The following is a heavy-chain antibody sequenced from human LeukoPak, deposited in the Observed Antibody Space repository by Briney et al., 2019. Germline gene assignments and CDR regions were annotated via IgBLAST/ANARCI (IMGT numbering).Heavy chain of an antibody. J-gene: IGHJ4*02. CDR2: ISYDGSNK. CDR3: ARDFYYYDSSGYSDY. Sequence: GGSLRLSCAASGFTFSNYAMHWVRQAPGKGLEWVAVISYDGSNKYYADSVKGRFTISRDNSKNTLYLQMNSLRAEDTAVYYCARDFYYYDSSGYSDYWGQGTLVTVSS. CDR1: GFTFSNYA. V-gene: IGHV3-30*19. D-gene: IGHD3-22*01.